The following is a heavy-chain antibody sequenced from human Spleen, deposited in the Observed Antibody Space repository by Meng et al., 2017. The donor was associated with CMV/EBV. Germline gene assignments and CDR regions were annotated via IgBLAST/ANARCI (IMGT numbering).Heavy chain of an antibody. D-gene: IGHD5-18*01. J-gene: IGHJ4*02. V-gene: IGHV2-5*02. Sequence: QITLKESGPTLVKPTXTLTLTCPFSGFSLSTSGVGVGWIRQPPGKALEWLALIYWDDDKRYSPSLKSRLTITKDTSKNQVVLTMTNMDPVDTATYYCAHRRGGVEGYSYGYTFDYWGQGTLVTVSS. CDR3: AHRRGGVEGYSYGYTFDY. CDR1: GFSLSTSGVG. CDR2: IYWDDDK.